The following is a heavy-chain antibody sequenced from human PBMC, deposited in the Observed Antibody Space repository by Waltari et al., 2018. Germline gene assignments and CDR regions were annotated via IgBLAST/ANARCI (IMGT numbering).Heavy chain of an antibody. CDR1: GGSFSGYY. D-gene: IGHD3-3*01. Sequence: QVQLQQWGAGLLKPSETLSLTCAVYGGSFSGYYWSWIRQPPGKGLEWIGEINHSGSTNYNPSLKSRVTIPVDPSKNQFSLKLSSVTAADTAVYYCARGKTIFGVVIIRSHYYYYMDVWGKGTTVTVSS. CDR2: INHSGST. V-gene: IGHV4-34*01. J-gene: IGHJ6*03. CDR3: ARGKTIFGVVIIRSHYYYYMDV.